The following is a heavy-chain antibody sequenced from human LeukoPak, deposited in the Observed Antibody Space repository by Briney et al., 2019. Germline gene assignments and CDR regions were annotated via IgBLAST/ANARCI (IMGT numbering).Heavy chain of an antibody. V-gene: IGHV4-4*09. CDR1: GGSISSYY. CDR3: ARQNYDSSGYYYGL. D-gene: IGHD3-22*01. Sequence: SETLSLTCTVSGGSISSYYWSWIRQPPGKGLEWIGYIYTSGSTNYNPSLKSRVTISVDTSKNQFSLKLSSVTAADTAVYYCARQNYDSSGYYYGLWGQGTLVTVSS. J-gene: IGHJ4*02. CDR2: IYTSGST.